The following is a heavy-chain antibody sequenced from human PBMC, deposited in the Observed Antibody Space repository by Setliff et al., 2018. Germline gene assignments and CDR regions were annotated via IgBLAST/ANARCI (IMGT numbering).Heavy chain of an antibody. J-gene: IGHJ6*02. D-gene: IGHD2-21*01. CDR2: ISGHNGKT. V-gene: IGHV1-18*01. CDR3: AKEYVVIQFVTNVHNHYGMDV. Sequence: ASVKVSCKASGYTFTYFGVSWLRLAPGQGLEWMGWISGHNGKTIIEPKFQGRVALTTDTGSDTAYMELRNLRSDDAAIYYCAKEYVVIQFVTNVHNHYGMDVWGQGTTVTVSS. CDR1: GYTFTYFG.